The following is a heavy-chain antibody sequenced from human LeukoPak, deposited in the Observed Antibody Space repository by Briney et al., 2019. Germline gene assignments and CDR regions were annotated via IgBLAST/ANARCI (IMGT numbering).Heavy chain of an antibody. CDR2: INPNSGGT. J-gene: IGHJ4*02. CDR3: ARVAALREFGG. Sequence: GASVKLSCKASGYTFTGYYMHWVRQAPGQGLEWMGWINPNSGGTNYAQKFQGRGTMTRDTSISTAYMELSRLRSDDTAVYYRARVAALREFGGWGQGTLVTVSS. V-gene: IGHV1-2*02. D-gene: IGHD6-25*01. CDR1: GYTFTGYY.